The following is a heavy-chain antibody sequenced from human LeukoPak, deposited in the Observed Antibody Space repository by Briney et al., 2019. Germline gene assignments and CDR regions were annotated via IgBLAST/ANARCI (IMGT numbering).Heavy chain of an antibody. J-gene: IGHJ4*02. CDR3: ARGRPKRSSITIFGVVRGYYFDY. Sequence: SETLSLTCAVYGGSFSGYYWSWIRQPPGKGLEWIGEINHSGSTNYNPSLKSRVTISVDTSKNQFSLKLSSVTAADTAVYYCARGRPKRSSITIFGVVRGYYFDYWGQGTLVTVSS. V-gene: IGHV4-34*01. CDR1: GGSFSGYY. D-gene: IGHD3-3*01. CDR2: INHSGST.